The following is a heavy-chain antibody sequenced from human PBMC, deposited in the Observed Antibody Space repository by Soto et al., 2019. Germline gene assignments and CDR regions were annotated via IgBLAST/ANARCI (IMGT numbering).Heavy chain of an antibody. CDR2: IYHGGRT. J-gene: IGHJ5*02. Sequence: KPSETLSLTCAVSGSSITSNHFWGWIRQPPGKGLEWIGSIYHGGRTSYSNPSLRDRVTISVDTSKNQFSLRLTSVTAADTAVYYCARSVFYHDSSGYYHCFDPWGQGTLVTVSS. V-gene: IGHV4-38-2*01. CDR1: GSSITSNHF. CDR3: ARSVFYHDSSGYYHCFDP. D-gene: IGHD3-22*01.